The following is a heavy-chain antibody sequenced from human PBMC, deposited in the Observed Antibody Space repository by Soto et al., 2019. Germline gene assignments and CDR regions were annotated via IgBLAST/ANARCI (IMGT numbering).Heavy chain of an antibody. CDR2: IYYSGST. Sequence: SDTLSLTCTVSCGSISSGGYYWSWIRQHPGKGLEWIGYIYYSGSTYYNPSLKSRVTISVDTSKNQFSLKLSSVTAADTAVYYCARDGAYGDNNWFDPWGQGTLVTSPQ. V-gene: IGHV4-31*03. D-gene: IGHD4-17*01. CDR3: ARDGAYGDNNWFDP. J-gene: IGHJ5*02. CDR1: CGSISSGGYY.